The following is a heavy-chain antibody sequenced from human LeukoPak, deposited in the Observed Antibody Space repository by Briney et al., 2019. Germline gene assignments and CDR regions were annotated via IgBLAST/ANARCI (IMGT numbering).Heavy chain of an antibody. D-gene: IGHD2-8*01. Sequence: GGSLRLSCADSGFPFSSYWMSWVRHAPGKRLEWVANIKEDGSEKFHVGSVRGRFTISRDNAKNSLYLQMNSLRVEDTAVYYCARQGVLSDAFDIWGQGTMVTVSS. J-gene: IGHJ3*02. CDR2: IKEDGSEK. CDR1: GFPFSSYW. CDR3: ARQGVLSDAFDI. V-gene: IGHV3-7*03.